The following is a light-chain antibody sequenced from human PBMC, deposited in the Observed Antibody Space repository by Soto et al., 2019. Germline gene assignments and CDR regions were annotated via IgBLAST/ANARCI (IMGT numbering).Light chain of an antibody. V-gene: IGKV3-20*01. CDR2: GAS. CDR1: QSVSSSF. J-gene: IGKJ2*01. CDR3: QQYDSSPRT. Sequence: EIVLTQSPGTLSLSPGERATLSCRAGQSVSSSFLAWFQQKPGQAPRLLIYGASSRATGIPDRFSGSGSGTDFTLTISRLEPEDFAVYYCQQYDSSPRTFGQGPKLEIK.